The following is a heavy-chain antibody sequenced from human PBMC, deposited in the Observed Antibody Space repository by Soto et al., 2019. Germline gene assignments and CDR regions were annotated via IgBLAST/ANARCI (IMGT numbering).Heavy chain of an antibody. CDR2: MNPNSGNT. D-gene: IGHD2-8*01. V-gene: IGHV1-8*01. CDR3: ARAPYCTNGVCYGYYYGMDV. J-gene: IGHJ6*02. Sequence: QVQLVQSGAEVKKPGASVKVSCKASGYTFTSYDINWVRQATGQGLEWMGWMNPNSGNTGYAQKYQGRVTMTRNTSINTAYMELNSLRSEDTAVYYCARAPYCTNGVCYGYYYGMDVRDQGTTVTASS. CDR1: GYTFTSYD.